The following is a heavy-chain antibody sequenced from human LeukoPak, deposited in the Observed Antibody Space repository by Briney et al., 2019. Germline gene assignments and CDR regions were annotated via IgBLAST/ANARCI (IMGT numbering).Heavy chain of an antibody. Sequence: GGSLRLSCAASGFTFSSYWMHWVRQAPGKGLEWVAFIRYDGSNKYYADSVKGRFTISRDNSKNTLYLQMNSLRAEDTAVYYCAKEPPYGDYIPHYWGQGTLVTVSS. CDR2: IRYDGSNK. V-gene: IGHV3-30*02. CDR3: AKEPPYGDYIPHY. CDR1: GFTFSSYW. J-gene: IGHJ4*02. D-gene: IGHD4-17*01.